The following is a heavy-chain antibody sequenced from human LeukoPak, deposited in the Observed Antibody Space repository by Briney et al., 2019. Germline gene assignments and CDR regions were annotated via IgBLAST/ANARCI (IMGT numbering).Heavy chain of an antibody. CDR1: GGTFSSYA. J-gene: IGHJ1*01. V-gene: IGHV1-69*01. CDR3: ARIVTQAYAPEYFQH. CDR2: IIPIFGTA. D-gene: IGHD2-2*01. Sequence: ASVKLSCKASGGTFSSYAISWVRQAPGQGLEWMGGIIPIFGTANYAQKFQGRVTITADESTSTAYMELSSLRSEDTAVYYCARIVTQAYAPEYFQHWGQGTLVTVSS.